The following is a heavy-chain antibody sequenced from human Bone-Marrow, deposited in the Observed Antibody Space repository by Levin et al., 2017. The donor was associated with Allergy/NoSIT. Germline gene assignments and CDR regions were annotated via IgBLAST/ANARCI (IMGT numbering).Heavy chain of an antibody. J-gene: IGHJ6*03. V-gene: IGHV3-21*01. CDR2: ISGSSSYI. D-gene: IGHD3-3*01. Sequence: SCAASGFTFSSYPMNWVRQAPGKGLEWVSSISGSSSYITFSDSVKGRLTISRDNAKNSLFLQMNNLRAEDTAVYYCARRNDFWSRTHGGYYFFMDVWGTGTTVTVSS. CDR1: GFTFSSYP. CDR3: ARRNDFWSRTHGGYYFFMDV.